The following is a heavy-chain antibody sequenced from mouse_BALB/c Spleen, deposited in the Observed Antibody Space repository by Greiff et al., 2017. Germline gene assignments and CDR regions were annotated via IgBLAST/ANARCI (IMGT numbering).Heavy chain of an antibody. CDR1: GYTFTSYW. D-gene: IGHD2-2*01. CDR3: ARGGYDTPFAY. J-gene: IGHJ3*01. Sequence: VQLQQSGAELAKPGASVKMSCKASGYTFTSYWMHWVKQRPGQGLEWIGYINPSTGYTEYNQKFKDKATLTADKSSSTAYMQLSSLTSGDSAVYYCARGGYDTPFAYWGQGTLVTVSA. V-gene: IGHV1-7*01. CDR2: INPSTGYT.